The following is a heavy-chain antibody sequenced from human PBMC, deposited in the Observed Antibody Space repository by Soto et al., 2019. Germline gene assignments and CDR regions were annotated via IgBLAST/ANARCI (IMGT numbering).Heavy chain of an antibody. CDR1: GFAFSSYG. Sequence: GGSLRLSCAASGFAFSSYGVHWVRQGPGKGLEWVAVIWSDGTNKYYADSVEGRFTISRDNSKNTLYLQMNSLRAEDTAVYYCARDFCSGGRCPFDYRGQGTLVTVSS. J-gene: IGHJ4*02. V-gene: IGHV3-33*01. CDR2: IWSDGTNK. D-gene: IGHD2-15*01. CDR3: ARDFCSGGRCPFDY.